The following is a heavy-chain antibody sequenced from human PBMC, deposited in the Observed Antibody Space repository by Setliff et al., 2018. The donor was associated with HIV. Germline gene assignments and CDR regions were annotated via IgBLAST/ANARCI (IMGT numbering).Heavy chain of an antibody. V-gene: IGHV4-4*08. CDR3: ARGLISQTYWRTRPLGLDY. CDR2: LHSLGSSSVSDTP. CDR1: SGSMTGHY. Sequence: NPSETLSLTCSVSSGSMTGHYWTWVRQPPGKGLEGIGYLHSLGSSSVSDTPNYSPTLKSSITISLDTSKRQFSLTVTSVTAADTAVYYCARGLISQTYWRTRPLGLDYWGQGSLVTVSS. D-gene: IGHD2-8*02. J-gene: IGHJ4*01.